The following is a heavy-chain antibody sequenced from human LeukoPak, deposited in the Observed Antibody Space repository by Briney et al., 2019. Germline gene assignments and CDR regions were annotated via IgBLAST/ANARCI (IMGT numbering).Heavy chain of an antibody. Sequence: SVKVSCKASGGTFISYAISWVRQAPGQGLEWMGGIIPIFGTANYAQKFQGRVTITADESTSTAYMELSSLRSEDTAVYYCASARGYNLPFDYWGRGTLVTVSS. CDR2: IIPIFGTA. J-gene: IGHJ4*02. CDR3: ASARGYNLPFDY. D-gene: IGHD5-24*01. V-gene: IGHV1-69*13. CDR1: GGTFISYA.